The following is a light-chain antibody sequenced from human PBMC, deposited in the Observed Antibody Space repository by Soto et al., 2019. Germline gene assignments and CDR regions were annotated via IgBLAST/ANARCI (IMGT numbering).Light chain of an antibody. J-gene: IGKJ4*01. CDR3: QQYYNWPSLT. Sequence: EIVMTQSPDTLSVSPGERATLSCRASQDISNRLAWYQQKPGQAPRLLIYGASTWATGIPDRFSGSGSGTEFTLTISSLQSEDSAVYYCQQYYNWPSLTFGGGTKVDIK. CDR2: GAS. CDR1: QDISNR. V-gene: IGKV3-15*01.